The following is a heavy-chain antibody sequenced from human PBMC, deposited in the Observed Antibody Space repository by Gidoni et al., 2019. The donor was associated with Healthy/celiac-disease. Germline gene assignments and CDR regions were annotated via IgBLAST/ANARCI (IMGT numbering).Heavy chain of an antibody. J-gene: IGHJ4*02. CDR3: AKDHYSSSWGGGFDY. CDR2: ISWNSGSI. D-gene: IGHD6-13*01. V-gene: IGHV3-9*01. CDR1: GFTFDDYA. Sequence: EVQLVESGGGLVQPGRSLRLSCAASGFTFDDYAMHWVRQAPGKGLEGGSGISWNSGSIGYADSVKGRFTISRDNAKNSLYLQMNSLRAEDTALYYCAKDHYSSSWGGGFDYWGQGTLVTVSS.